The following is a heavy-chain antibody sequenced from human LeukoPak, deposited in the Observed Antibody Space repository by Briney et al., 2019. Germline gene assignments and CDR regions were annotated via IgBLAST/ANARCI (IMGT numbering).Heavy chain of an antibody. J-gene: IGHJ4*02. D-gene: IGHD3-22*01. V-gene: IGHV3-21*01. CDR3: ARLKIIGYYYDSSGYYVKY. CDR1: GFAFSSYS. CDR2: ISSSSSYI. Sequence: PGGSLRLSCAASGFAFSSYSMNWVRQAPGKGLEWVSSISSSSSYIYYADSVKGRFTISRDNAKNSLYLQMNSLRAEDTAVYYCARLKIIGYYYDSSGYYVKYWGQGTLVTVSS.